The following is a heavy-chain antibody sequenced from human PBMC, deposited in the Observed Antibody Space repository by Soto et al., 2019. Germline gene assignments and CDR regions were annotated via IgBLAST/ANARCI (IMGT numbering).Heavy chain of an antibody. CDR2: ISGSGGST. D-gene: IGHD6-13*01. J-gene: IGHJ5*02. CDR1: GFTFSSEA. CDR3: AKYPAAARGLVAAGTRYGVGRTGFYA. V-gene: IGHV3-23*01. Sequence: GGSLRLSCAASGFTFSSEAMSWVRQAPGKGLEWVSAISGSGGSTYYADSVKGRFTISRDNSKNTLYLQMNSLRAEDTAVYYCAKYPAAARGLVAAGTRYGVGRTGFYAWGQGTLVTVSS.